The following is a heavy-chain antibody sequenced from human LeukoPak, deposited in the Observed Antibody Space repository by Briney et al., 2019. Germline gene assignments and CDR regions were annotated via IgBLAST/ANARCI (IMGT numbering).Heavy chain of an antibody. CDR3: ARGRPADY. CDR1: GASISTSPYY. V-gene: IGHV4-39*01. CDR2: IYYSESRT. J-gene: IGHJ4*02. Sequence: PSETLSLTCSVSGASISTSPYYWGWIRQPPGKGLEWIGSIYYSESRTYYNASLKSRVTISVDTSKNQVSLKLSSVTAADTAVYYCARGRPADYWGQGTLVTVSS.